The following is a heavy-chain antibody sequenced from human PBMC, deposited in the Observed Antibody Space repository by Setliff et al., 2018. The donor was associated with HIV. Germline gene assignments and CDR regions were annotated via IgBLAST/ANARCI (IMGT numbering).Heavy chain of an antibody. CDR2: IYYSGST. CDR3: ARDSGRRNDAFDI. D-gene: IGHD3-10*01. J-gene: IGHJ3*02. V-gene: IGHV4-30-4*08. CDR1: GGSISSGDYY. Sequence: SETLSLTCTVSGGSISSGDYYWSWIRQPPGKGLEWIGYIYYSGSTYYNPSLKSRVTISVDTSKNQFSLKLSSVTAADTAGYYCARDSGRRNDAFDIWGQGTMVTVSS.